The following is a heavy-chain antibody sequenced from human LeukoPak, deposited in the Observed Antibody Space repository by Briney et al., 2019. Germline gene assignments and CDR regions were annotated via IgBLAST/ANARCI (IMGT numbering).Heavy chain of an antibody. Sequence: GESLKISCAASGFTFCTYAMSWVRPAPGKGLEWVSTISGSGDTTYYADSVKGRFTISRDNSKNTLYMQMNSLRAEDTAVYFSAYLPSTKFPYGSNYGYLFNQWGQGTLVTVSS. D-gene: IGHD5-18*01. V-gene: IGHV3-23*01. CDR1: GFTFCTYA. CDR3: AYLPSTKFPYGSNYGYLFNQ. J-gene: IGHJ4*02. CDR2: ISGSGDTT.